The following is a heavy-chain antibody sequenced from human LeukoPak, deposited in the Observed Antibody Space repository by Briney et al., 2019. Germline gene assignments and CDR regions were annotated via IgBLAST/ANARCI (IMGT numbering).Heavy chain of an antibody. J-gene: IGHJ6*03. D-gene: IGHD5-18*01. CDR2: IYPSGNT. Sequence: PSETLSLTCSVSGGSFSNHFWSWVRQPAGKGLEWIGRIYPSGNTNYNPSLKSRVTLSVDTSKTQFYLSLSSVTAADTAVYYCARTTEGGYTYNYFYYYYMDVWGKGTTVTISS. V-gene: IGHV4-4*07. CDR3: ARTTEGGYTYNYFYYYYMDV. CDR1: GGSFSNHF.